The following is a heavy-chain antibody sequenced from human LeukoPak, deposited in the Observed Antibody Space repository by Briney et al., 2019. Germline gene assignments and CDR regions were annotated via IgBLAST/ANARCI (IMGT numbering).Heavy chain of an antibody. CDR3: AKDAGEYSSGWYLDY. Sequence: GGSLRPSCAASGFTFSSYGMHWVRQAPGKGLEWVAVISYDGSNKYYADSVKGRFTISRDNSKNTLYLQMNSLRAEDTAVYYCAKDAGEYSSGWYLDYWGQGTLVTVSS. CDR2: ISYDGSNK. CDR1: GFTFSSYG. D-gene: IGHD6-19*01. J-gene: IGHJ4*02. V-gene: IGHV3-30*18.